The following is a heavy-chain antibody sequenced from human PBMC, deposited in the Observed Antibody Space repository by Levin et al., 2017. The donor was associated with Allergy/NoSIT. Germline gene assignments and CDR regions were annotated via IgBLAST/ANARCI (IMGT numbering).Heavy chain of an antibody. CDR3: ARDPGGYDY. Sequence: AGGSLRLSCAASGFTLGNYWMSWVRQAPGKGLEWVASIKQDGDEKYYVDSVKGRFTISRDNAKNSLYLQMNNLRAEDTAVYYCARDPGGYDYWGQGTLVTASS. V-gene: IGHV3-7*01. D-gene: IGHD4-23*01. CDR2: IKQDGDEK. J-gene: IGHJ4*02. CDR1: GFTLGNYW.